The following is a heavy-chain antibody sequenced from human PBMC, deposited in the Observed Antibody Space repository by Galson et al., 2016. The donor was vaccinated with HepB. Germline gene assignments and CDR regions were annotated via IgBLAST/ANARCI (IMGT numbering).Heavy chain of an antibody. D-gene: IGHD5/OR15-5a*01. CDR2: TYYRSKWYN. J-gene: IGHJ4*02. CDR3: ARVVGRGVYDGRSDY. CDR1: GDSVSSSSAA. V-gene: IGHV6-1*01. Sequence: CAISGDSVSSSSAAWNWIRQSPSRGLEWLGRTYYRSKWYNDYAESVKSRITINPDTSKNQFSLQLNSVTPEDTAVYYCARVVGRGVYDGRSDYWGQGTLVTVSS.